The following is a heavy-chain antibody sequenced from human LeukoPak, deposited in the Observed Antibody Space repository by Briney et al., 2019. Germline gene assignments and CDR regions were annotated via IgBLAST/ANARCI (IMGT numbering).Heavy chain of an antibody. CDR2: IYYGGST. D-gene: IGHD3/OR15-3a*01. CDR3: ARDSRILGRDWLAFDI. CDR1: GGSIRSYY. Sequence: KASETLSLTCTVSGGSIRSYYWTWIRQPPGKELEWIGYIYYGGSTNYNPSLKSRVTISVDTSKNQFSLKLSSVTAADTAVYYCARDSRILGRDWLAFDIWGQGTMVTVSS. J-gene: IGHJ3*02. V-gene: IGHV4-59*01.